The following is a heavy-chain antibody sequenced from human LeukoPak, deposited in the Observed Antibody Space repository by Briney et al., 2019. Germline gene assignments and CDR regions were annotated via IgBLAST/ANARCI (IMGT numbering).Heavy chain of an antibody. D-gene: IGHD3-10*01. CDR2: INHSGST. J-gene: IGHJ4*02. V-gene: IGHV4-34*01. Sequence: SETLSLTCAVYGGSFSGYYWSWIRQPPGKGLEWIGEINHSGSTNYNPSLKSRVTISVDTSKNQFSLKLSSVTAADTAVYYCARHSSTVWFGAHYFDYWGQGTLVTVSS. CDR3: ARHSSTVWFGAHYFDY. CDR1: GGSFSGYY.